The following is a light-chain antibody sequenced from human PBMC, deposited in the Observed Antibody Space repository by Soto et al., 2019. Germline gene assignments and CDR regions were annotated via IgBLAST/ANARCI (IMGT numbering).Light chain of an antibody. CDR1: QSISTW. CDR3: QQYNTYPLT. V-gene: IGKV1-5*03. J-gene: IGKJ4*01. CDR2: KAS. Sequence: DIQMTQSPSTLSASVGDRVTITCRASQSISTWLAWYQQKAGKAPKLLIYKASSLEGGVPSRFSGSGSGTEFNITISSLQPDDFATYYCQQYNTYPLTFGGGTRWIS.